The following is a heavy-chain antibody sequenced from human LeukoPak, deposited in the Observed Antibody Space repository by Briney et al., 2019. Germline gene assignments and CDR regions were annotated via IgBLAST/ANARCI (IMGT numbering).Heavy chain of an antibody. J-gene: IGHJ3*02. D-gene: IGHD3-3*01. CDR2: IKQDGSEK. CDR1: GFTFSSYA. CDR3: ARARAYVLRFLEWLPPGAFDI. Sequence: PGGSLRLSCAASGFTFSSYAMHWVRQAPGKGLEWVANIKQDGSEKYYVDSVKGRFTISRDNAKNSLYLQMNSLRAEDTAVYYCARARAYVLRFLEWLPPGAFDIWGQGTMVTVSS. V-gene: IGHV3-7*01.